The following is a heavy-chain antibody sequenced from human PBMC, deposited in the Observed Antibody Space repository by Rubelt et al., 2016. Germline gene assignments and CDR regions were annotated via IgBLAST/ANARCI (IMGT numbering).Heavy chain of an antibody. D-gene: IGHD3-22*01. CDR2: IIPIFGTA. Sequence: QVQLVQSGAEVKKPGSSVKVSCKASGGTFSSYAISWVRQAPGQGLEWMGGIIPIFGTANYAQKFQGRGTSTADKSTGTAYMELSSLRSEDTAVYYCARDLVGVVITTHDAFDIWGQGTMVTVSS. CDR1: GGTFSSYA. J-gene: IGHJ3*02. CDR3: ARDLVGVVITTHDAFDI. V-gene: IGHV1-69*06.